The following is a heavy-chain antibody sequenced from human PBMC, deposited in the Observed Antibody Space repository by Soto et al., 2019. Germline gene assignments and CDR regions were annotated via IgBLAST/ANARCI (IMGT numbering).Heavy chain of an antibody. CDR1: GGSFSGYY. Sequence: QVQLQQWGAGLLKPSETLSLTCAVYGGSFSGYYWSWIRQTPGKGLEWIGEVNHIGITNYSPSLKRRVTISADISRNQFSLQLSSVTVADTAIYYCARKGALLIGDQGVYFQHWGQGTPVTVSS. CDR3: ARKGALLIGDQGVYFQH. D-gene: IGHD4-17*01. CDR2: VNHIGIT. V-gene: IGHV4-34*01. J-gene: IGHJ1*01.